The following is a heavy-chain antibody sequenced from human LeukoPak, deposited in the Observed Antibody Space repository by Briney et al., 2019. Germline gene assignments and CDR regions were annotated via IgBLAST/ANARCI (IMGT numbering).Heavy chain of an antibody. Sequence: GGSLRLSCAASGFTFSSYSMKWVRQAPGKGLEWVSSISSSSSYIYYADSVKGRFTISRDNAKNSLYLQMNSLRAEDTAVYYCASVNSSGLWYFDYWGQGTLVTVSS. D-gene: IGHD6-19*01. J-gene: IGHJ4*02. CDR1: GFTFSSYS. CDR3: ASVNSSGLWYFDY. CDR2: ISSSSSYI. V-gene: IGHV3-21*01.